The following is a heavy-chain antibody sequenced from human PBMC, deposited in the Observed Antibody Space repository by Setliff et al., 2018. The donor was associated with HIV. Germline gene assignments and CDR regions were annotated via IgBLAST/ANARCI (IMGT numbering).Heavy chain of an antibody. CDR3: AVTIIGEYWFDP. CDR1: GYTFSNYV. J-gene: IGHJ5*02. V-gene: IGHV1-3*01. Sequence: GASVKVSCKASGYTFSNYVMQWVRQAPGQRLEWMGWISAGNGNTKYSQTFQDRVTITRDTSASTVYMELGSLRSEDTAIYYCAVTIIGEYWFDPWGQGTLVTVSS. D-gene: IGHD3-10*02. CDR2: ISAGNGNT.